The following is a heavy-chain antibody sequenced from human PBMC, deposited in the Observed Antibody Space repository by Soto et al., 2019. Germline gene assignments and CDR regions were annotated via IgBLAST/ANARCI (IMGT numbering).Heavy chain of an antibody. CDR1: EYTFTSYT. CDR3: ARELQGLYYFDY. V-gene: IGHV1-3*01. J-gene: IGHJ4*02. CDR2: INGGNGNT. D-gene: IGHD4-4*01. Sequence: QVQVLQSGAEVKKPGASVKVSCKASEYTFTSYTMHWVRQAPVQRLEWMGWINGGNGNTKYSQKFQGRVTITRDTSASTAYMELSSLRSDDTAVYYCARELQGLYYFDYWGQGTLVTVSS.